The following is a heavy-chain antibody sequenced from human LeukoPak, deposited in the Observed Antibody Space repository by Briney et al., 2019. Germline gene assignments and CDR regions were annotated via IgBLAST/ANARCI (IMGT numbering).Heavy chain of an antibody. CDR2: INHSGST. V-gene: IGHV4-34*01. D-gene: IGHD3-10*01. Sequence: PSETLSLTCAVYGGSFSGYYWSWIRQPPGKGLEWIGEINHSGSTNYNPSLKSRVTISVDTSKNQFSLKLSSVTATDTAVYYCARDLLWFGEPFDPWGQGTLVTVSS. CDR1: GGSFSGYY. J-gene: IGHJ5*02. CDR3: ARDLLWFGEPFDP.